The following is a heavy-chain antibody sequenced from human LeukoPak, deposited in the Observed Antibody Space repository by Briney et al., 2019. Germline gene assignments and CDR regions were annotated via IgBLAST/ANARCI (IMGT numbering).Heavy chain of an antibody. J-gene: IGHJ4*02. CDR2: INPNSGGT. D-gene: IGHD2-15*01. Sequence: ASVKVSCKASGYTFTGYYMHWVRQAPGQGLEWMGRINPNSGGTNYAQKFQGRVTMTRDTSISTAYMELSRLRSDDTAVYYCARHCSGGSCEAFDYWGQGTLVTVSS. CDR3: ARHCSGGSCEAFDY. CDR1: GYTFTGYY. V-gene: IGHV1-2*06.